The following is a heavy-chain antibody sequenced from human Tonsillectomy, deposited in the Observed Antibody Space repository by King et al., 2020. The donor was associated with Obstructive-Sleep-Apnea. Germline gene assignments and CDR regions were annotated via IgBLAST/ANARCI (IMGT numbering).Heavy chain of an antibody. V-gene: IGHV3-30*03. CDR2: MSYDGNNK. Sequence: QVQLVESGGGVVQPGRSLRLSCAASGFTFSSYGMHWVRQAPGKGLEWVALMSYDGNNKFYADSVKGRFNISRATAKNPPYLQMGSLRAEDTAVYYCASAAMRAPAFDYWGQGTLVTVSS. CDR3: ASAAMRAPAFDY. CDR1: GFTFSSYG. D-gene: IGHD2-2*01. J-gene: IGHJ4*02.